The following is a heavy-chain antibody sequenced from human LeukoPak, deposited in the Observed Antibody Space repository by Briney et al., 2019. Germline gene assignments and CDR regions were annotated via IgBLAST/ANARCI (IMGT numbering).Heavy chain of an antibody. Sequence: GESLKISCKGSGYSFTSYWIGWVRQMPGKGLEWMGIIYPGDSDTRYSPSFQGQVTISADKSISTAYLQWSSLKASDTAMYYCARHPRYYGSGAAGYVDYWGQGTLVTVSS. CDR3: ARHPRYYGSGAAGYVDY. CDR2: IYPGDSDT. CDR1: GYSFTSYW. V-gene: IGHV5-51*01. J-gene: IGHJ4*02. D-gene: IGHD3-10*01.